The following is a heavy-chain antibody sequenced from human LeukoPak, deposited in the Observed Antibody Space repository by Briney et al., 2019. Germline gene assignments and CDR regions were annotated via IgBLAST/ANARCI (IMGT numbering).Heavy chain of an antibody. CDR1: EFTFSNYW. V-gene: IGHV3-74*01. D-gene: IGHD3-22*01. CDR2: INSDKSGA. J-gene: IGHJ1*01. CDR3: ARAPSEIGGYYPEYFRH. Sequence: GGSLTLSCAASEFTFSNYWMHWVRQAPGKGLVWVARINSDKSGATYADSVKGRFTISRDNAKNTVSLQMNSLRAEDTGVYYCARAPSEIGGYYPEYFRHWGQGTLVTVSS.